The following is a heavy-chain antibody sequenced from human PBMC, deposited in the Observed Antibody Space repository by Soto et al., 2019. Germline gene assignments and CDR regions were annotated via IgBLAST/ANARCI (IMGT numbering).Heavy chain of an antibody. D-gene: IGHD2-15*01. Sequence: QVQLVQSGAEVKKPGASVKVSCKASGYTFTGYYMHWVRQAPGQGLEWMGWINPNSGGTNYAQKFQGWVTMTRDTXXSXAFXELSRLRSDDTAVYYCARSGAPRGYCSGGSCPFDPWGQGTLVTVSS. CDR3: ARSGAPRGYCSGGSCPFDP. J-gene: IGHJ5*02. CDR1: GYTFTGYY. V-gene: IGHV1-2*04. CDR2: INPNSGGT.